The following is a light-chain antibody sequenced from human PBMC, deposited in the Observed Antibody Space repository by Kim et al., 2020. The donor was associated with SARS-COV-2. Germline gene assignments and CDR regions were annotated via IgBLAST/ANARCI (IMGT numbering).Light chain of an antibody. CDR2: HVI. CDR1: SDDVGGYAY. Sequence: GQCIPASRPGTSDDVGGYAYVSWYQQHPGNAPILMIYHVINRPSGVSNRFSGSKSGNTASLTISGLQAEDEADYYCSSYTSSTSYVFGTGTKVTVL. V-gene: IGLV2-14*03. CDR3: SSYTSSTSYV. J-gene: IGLJ1*01.